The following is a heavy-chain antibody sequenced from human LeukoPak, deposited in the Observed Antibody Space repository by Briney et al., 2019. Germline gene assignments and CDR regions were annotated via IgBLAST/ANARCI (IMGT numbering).Heavy chain of an antibody. D-gene: IGHD3-9*01. J-gene: IGHJ4*02. CDR2: IYYSGST. CDR1: GGSISSYY. CDR3: ARQIDGSYFDY. Sequence: PSETLSLTCTVSGGSISSYYWSWIRQPPGKGLEWIGYIYYSGSTSYNPSLKSGVTISVDTSKDQFSLKLSSVTAADTAVYYCARQIDGSYFDYWGQGTLVTVSS. V-gene: IGHV4-59*08.